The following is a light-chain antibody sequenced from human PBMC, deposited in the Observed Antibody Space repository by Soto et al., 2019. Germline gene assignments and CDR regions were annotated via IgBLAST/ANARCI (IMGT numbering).Light chain of an antibody. J-gene: IGKJ2*01. CDR2: GAS. CDR3: HHYNNFPTYT. CDR1: QTISSD. Sequence: EIVMTQSPATLSVSPGERATLSCRASQTISSDLAWYQHKPGQTPKLVIFGASNRAAGIPARFSGSGSGTEFTLTISSLQSEDFAVYYCHHYNNFPTYTFGQGTKLEIK. V-gene: IGKV3D-15*01.